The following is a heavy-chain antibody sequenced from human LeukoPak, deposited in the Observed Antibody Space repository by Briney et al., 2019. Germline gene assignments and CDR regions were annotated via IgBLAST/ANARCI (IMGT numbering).Heavy chain of an antibody. V-gene: IGHV5-51*01. Sequence: GEPLKISCKGSGYSFTSYWIGWVRQMPGKGLEWMGIIYAGDSETRYSPSFQGQVTISADKSISTAYLQWSSLKASDTAMYYCARHLRAKPFGYWGQGTLVTVSS. CDR1: GYSFTSYW. CDR2: IYAGDSET. J-gene: IGHJ4*02. CDR3: ARHLRAKPFGY.